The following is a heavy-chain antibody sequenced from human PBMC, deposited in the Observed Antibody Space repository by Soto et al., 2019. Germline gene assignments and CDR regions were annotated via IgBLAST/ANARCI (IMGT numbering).Heavy chain of an antibody. D-gene: IGHD6-19*01. CDR1: GFTFSDYY. Sequence: GGSLRLSCAASGFTFSDYYMSWIRQAPGKGLEWVSYISSSGSTIYYADSVKGRFTISRDNAKNSLYLQMNSLRAEDTAVYYCAITPGIAVAGRSRWFDPWGQGTLVTVSS. J-gene: IGHJ5*02. CDR2: ISSSGSTI. CDR3: AITPGIAVAGRSRWFDP. V-gene: IGHV3-11*01.